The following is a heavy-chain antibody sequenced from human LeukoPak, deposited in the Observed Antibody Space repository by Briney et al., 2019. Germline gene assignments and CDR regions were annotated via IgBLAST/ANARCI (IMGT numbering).Heavy chain of an antibody. Sequence: GGPLRLSCAASGFTFSSYSMNGVRQAPGKGREGVSPISSISSYIYYADSVKGRFTISRDNAKNSLYLQMNSLRAEDTALYYCAKDIAVAGMTFWYFDLWGRGTLVTVSS. J-gene: IGHJ2*01. CDR2: ISSISSYI. CDR1: GFTFSSYS. V-gene: IGHV3-21*04. CDR3: AKDIAVAGMTFWYFDL. D-gene: IGHD6-19*01.